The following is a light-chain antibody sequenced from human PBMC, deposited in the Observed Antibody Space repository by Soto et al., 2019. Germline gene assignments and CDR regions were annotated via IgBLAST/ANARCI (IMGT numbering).Light chain of an antibody. V-gene: IGKV1-16*02. Sequence: DIQMTQSPSSLSASVGDTVTITCRASQDIGTFFAWFQQKPGTAPKSLISAASSLQSEVPSKFSGSGSGTDINLPINSRQPEHVATYYCQQYHSWPATFGGGTQGEI. CDR2: AAS. CDR3: QQYHSWPAT. CDR1: QDIGTF. J-gene: IGKJ4*01.